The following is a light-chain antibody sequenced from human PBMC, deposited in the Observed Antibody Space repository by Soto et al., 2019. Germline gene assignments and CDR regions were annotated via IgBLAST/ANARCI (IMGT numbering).Light chain of an antibody. CDR2: GAS. CDR3: HQDGSSPRT. Sequence: EIVLTQSPGTLSLSPGERATLSCRASKSVSRSYLAWYQQKPGQAPRLLIYGASSRATGIPDRFSGSGSGTDFTRTSSRREPEDFAVYYWHQDGSSPRTCGQGIKVEIK. CDR1: KSVSRSY. J-gene: IGKJ1*01. V-gene: IGKV3-20*01.